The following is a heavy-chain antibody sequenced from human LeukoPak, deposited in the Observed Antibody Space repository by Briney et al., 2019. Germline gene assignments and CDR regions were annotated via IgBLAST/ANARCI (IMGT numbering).Heavy chain of an antibody. D-gene: IGHD3-16*01. CDR1: GVSINSYY. Sequence: SETLSLTCTVSGVSINSYYCSWIRQPPGKGLEWIAYIYYSGSTNYIPSLKSRVTISVDTSKNQFSLKLSSVTAADTAVYYCVRGARYFDYWGQGTLVTVSS. J-gene: IGHJ4*02. CDR2: IYYSGST. CDR3: VRGARYFDY. V-gene: IGHV4-59*01.